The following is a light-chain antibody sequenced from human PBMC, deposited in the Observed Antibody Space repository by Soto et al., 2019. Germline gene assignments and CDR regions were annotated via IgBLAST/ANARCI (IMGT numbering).Light chain of an antibody. CDR1: NSDVGGYNY. Sequence: QSALTQPASVSGSPGQSITISCTGTNSDVGGYNYVSWYQQHPGKAPELMIYEVSHRPSGVSNRFSGSKSDNTASLTISGLQAEDEADYYCSSHTSISTLYGFGTGTKGTVL. CDR2: EVS. CDR3: SSHTSISTLYG. V-gene: IGLV2-14*01. J-gene: IGLJ1*01.